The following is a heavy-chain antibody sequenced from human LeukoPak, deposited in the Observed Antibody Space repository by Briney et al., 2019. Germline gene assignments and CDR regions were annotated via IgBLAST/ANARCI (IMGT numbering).Heavy chain of an antibody. D-gene: IGHD1-26*01. Sequence: ASVKVSCKASGGTFSSYAISWVRQAPGQGLEWMGGIIPIFGTANYAQKFQGRVTITADESTSTAYMELRSLRSDDTAVYYCARWSYPVYYGMDVWGQGTTVTVSS. CDR3: ARWSYPVYYGMDV. CDR2: IIPIFGTA. CDR1: GGTFSSYA. J-gene: IGHJ6*02. V-gene: IGHV1-69*13.